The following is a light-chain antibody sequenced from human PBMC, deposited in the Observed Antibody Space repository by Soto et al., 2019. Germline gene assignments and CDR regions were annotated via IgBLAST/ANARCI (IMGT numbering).Light chain of an antibody. CDR2: DVS. Sequence: QSALTQPASVSGSPGQSITISCTGTSSDVGDYNYVSWYQQHPGKAPKLMIYDVSNRPSGVSNRFSGSKSRNTASLTVSGLQAEDEADYYCSSYTSSSTLVFGGGTKLTVL. J-gene: IGLJ2*01. CDR3: SSYTSSSTLV. CDR1: SSDVGDYNY. V-gene: IGLV2-14*01.